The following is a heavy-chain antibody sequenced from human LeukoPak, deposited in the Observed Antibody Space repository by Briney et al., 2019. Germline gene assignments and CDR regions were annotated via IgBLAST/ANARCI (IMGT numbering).Heavy chain of an antibody. J-gene: IGHJ4*02. Sequence: SETLSLTFTVSGGSISSYYWSWIRQPPGKGLEWIGYIYYSGNTNYNPSLKSRVTISLDTSKNHLSLKMTSVTVADTAMYYCASGPESYYFDYWGQGALVTVSS. CDR3: ASGPESYYFDY. CDR1: GGSISSYY. CDR2: IYYSGNT. V-gene: IGHV4-59*01.